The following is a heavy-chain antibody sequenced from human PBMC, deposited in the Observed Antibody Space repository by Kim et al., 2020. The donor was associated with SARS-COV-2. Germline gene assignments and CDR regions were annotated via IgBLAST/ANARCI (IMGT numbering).Heavy chain of an antibody. CDR1: GFIFSSHN. J-gene: IGHJ6*02. D-gene: IGHD1-26*01. V-gene: IGHV3-21*01. CDR3: ARGEEGATGRFYYGMDV. Sequence: GGSLRLSCAASGFIFSSHNMIWFRQAPGQGLEWVSSISSSSSYIFYGDSVKGRFTTSRDNAENSLYLQMSSLRAEDTAVYFCARGEEGATGRFYYGMDVWGQGTTVTVSS. CDR2: ISSSSSYI.